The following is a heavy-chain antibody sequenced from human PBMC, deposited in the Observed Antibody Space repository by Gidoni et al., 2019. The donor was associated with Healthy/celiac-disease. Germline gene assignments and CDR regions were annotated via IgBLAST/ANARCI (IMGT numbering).Heavy chain of an antibody. CDR1: GFTFSSYA. J-gene: IGHJ4*02. CDR3: AKQTSYYYGSGSYFGY. CDR2: ISGSGGST. D-gene: IGHD3-10*01. V-gene: IGHV3-23*01. Sequence: EVQLLESGGGLVQPGGSLRLSCAASGFTFSSYAMSWVRQAPGKGLEWVSAISGSGGSTYYADSVKGRFTISRDNSKNTLYLQMNSLRAEDTAVYYCAKQTSYYYGSGSYFGYWGQGTLVTVSS.